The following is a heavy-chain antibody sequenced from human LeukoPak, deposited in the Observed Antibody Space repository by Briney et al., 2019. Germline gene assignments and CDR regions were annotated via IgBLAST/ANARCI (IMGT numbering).Heavy chain of an antibody. CDR2: INPNSGGT. J-gene: IGHJ4*02. CDR3: ARASGVDTALVGIY. V-gene: IGHV1-2*06. D-gene: IGHD5-18*01. Sequence: ASVKVSCKASGYTFTGYYMHWVRQAPGQGLEWMGRINPNSGGTNYAQKFQGGVTMTRDTSISTAHMEPSRLRSDATAVYYCARASGVDTALVGIYWGQGTLVTVSS. CDR1: GYTFTGYY.